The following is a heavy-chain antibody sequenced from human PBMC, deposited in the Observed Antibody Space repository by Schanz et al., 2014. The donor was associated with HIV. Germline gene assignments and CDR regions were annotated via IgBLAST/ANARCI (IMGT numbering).Heavy chain of an antibody. V-gene: IGHV1-2*02. D-gene: IGHD6-13*01. Sequence: QVQLVQSGPEVKKPGASVRVSCKTSGYTFTGYFMHWVRQAPGQGLEWMGWINPNSGGTNYAQKFQGRVTMTRDTSISTAYMELSRLRSDDTAVYYCASDLSVYSSSSSVWGQGTTVTVSS. J-gene: IGHJ6*02. CDR2: INPNSGGT. CDR3: ASDLSVYSSSSSV. CDR1: GYTFTGYF.